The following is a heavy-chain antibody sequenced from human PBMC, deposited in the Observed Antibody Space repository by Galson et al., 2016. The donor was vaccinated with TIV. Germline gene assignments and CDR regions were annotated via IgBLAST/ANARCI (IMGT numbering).Heavy chain of an antibody. CDR3: ARPSDSSWYFDL. CDR1: GGSFSDYA. V-gene: IGHV1-69*13. Sequence: QSGAEVKTPGASVKVSCKASGGSFSDYAINWVRQAPGQGLEWMGGIIPIFRSPNYAQRFQGRVTITADESTSTAFVELSSLRSDDTAVYYCARPSDSSWYFDLWGRGTPVIVSS. J-gene: IGHJ2*01. D-gene: IGHD6-13*01. CDR2: IIPIFRSP.